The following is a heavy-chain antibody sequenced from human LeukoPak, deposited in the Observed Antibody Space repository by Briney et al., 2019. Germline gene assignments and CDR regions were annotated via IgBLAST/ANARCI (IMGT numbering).Heavy chain of an antibody. V-gene: IGHV3-23*01. CDR2: ISGSGGST. J-gene: IGHJ4*02. Sequence: GGSLRLSCAASGFTFSSYAMSWVRQAPGKGLEWVSAISGSGGSTYYADSVKGRFTISRDNSKNTLYLQMNSLRAEDTAVYYCAKDPYHYYDSSGYLAYWGQGTLVTVSS. CDR1: GFTFSSYA. CDR3: AKDPYHYYDSSGYLAY. D-gene: IGHD3-22*01.